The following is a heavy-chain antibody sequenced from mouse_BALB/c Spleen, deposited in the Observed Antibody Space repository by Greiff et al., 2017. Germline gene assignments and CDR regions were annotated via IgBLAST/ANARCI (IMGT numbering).Heavy chain of an antibody. CDR3: ARSDGYYDY. V-gene: IGHV1-69*02. CDR1: GYTFTSYW. CDR2: IDPSDSYT. D-gene: IGHD2-3*01. Sequence: VQLQQSGAELVKPGASVKLSCKASGYTFTSYWMHWVKQRPGQGLEWIGEIDPSDSYTNYNQKFKGKATLTVDKSSSTAYMQLSSLTSEDSAVYYCARSDGYYDYWGQGTTLTVSS. J-gene: IGHJ2*01.